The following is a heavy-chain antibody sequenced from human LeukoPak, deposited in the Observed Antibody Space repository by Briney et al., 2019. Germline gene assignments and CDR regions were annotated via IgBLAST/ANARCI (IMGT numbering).Heavy chain of an antibody. CDR1: GFTFSSYG. CDR2: ISGSGVST. V-gene: IGHV3-23*01. J-gene: IGHJ4*02. Sequence: GGTLRLSCAASGFTFSSYGMSWVRQAPGKGLEWVSGISGSGVSTYYADSVKGRFTISRDNSKNTLYLQMNSLRAEDTAVYYCAKAVVIVPTATPFDYWGQGTLVTVSS. D-gene: IGHD2-2*01. CDR3: AKAVVIVPTATPFDY.